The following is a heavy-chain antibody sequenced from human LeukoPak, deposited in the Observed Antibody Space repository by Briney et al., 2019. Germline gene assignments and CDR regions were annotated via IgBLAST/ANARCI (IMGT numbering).Heavy chain of an antibody. Sequence: PGGSLRLSCAASGFTFSSYAMSWVRQAPGKGREWVSVISDSGGSAYYADSVKGRFTMSRDNSKNTLYLQMNSLRAEDTAVYYCAKLMTTHRRYFDYWGQGTLVTVSS. J-gene: IGHJ4*02. CDR2: ISDSGGSA. D-gene: IGHD1-1*01. CDR3: AKLMTTHRRYFDY. V-gene: IGHV3-23*01. CDR1: GFTFSSYA.